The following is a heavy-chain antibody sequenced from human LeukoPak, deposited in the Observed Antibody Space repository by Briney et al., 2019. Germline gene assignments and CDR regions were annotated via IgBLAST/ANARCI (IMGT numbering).Heavy chain of an antibody. V-gene: IGHV1-18*01. CDR3: ARDYLDSNCDYYYYGMDV. D-gene: IGHD4-11*01. J-gene: IGHJ6*02. CDR2: ISAYNGNT. CDR1: GYTFTSYG. Sequence: ASVKVSCKASGYTFTSYGISWVRQAPGQGLEWMGWISAYNGNTNYAQKLQGRVTMTTDTSTSTAYMELRSLRSDDTAVYYCARDYLDSNCDYYYYGMDVWGQGTTVTVSS.